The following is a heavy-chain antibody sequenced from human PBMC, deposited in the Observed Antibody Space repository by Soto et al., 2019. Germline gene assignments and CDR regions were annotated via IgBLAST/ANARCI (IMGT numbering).Heavy chain of an antibody. D-gene: IGHD2-15*01. Sequence: ESLKISCKGSGDSFTSYWISWVRQMPGKGLEWMGRIDPGDSDTRYSPSFQGQVTISADKSISTAYLQWSSLKASDTAMYYCARPRYPGRGYYGMDVWGQGTTVTVSS. J-gene: IGHJ6*02. V-gene: IGHV5-51*01. CDR3: ARPRYPGRGYYGMDV. CDR2: IDPGDSDT. CDR1: GDSFTSYW.